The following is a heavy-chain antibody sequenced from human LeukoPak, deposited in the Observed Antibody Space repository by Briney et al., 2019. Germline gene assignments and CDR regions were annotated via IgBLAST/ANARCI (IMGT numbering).Heavy chain of an antibody. J-gene: IGHJ4*02. CDR2: INPNSGGT. CDR3: SVWFGEFAH. CDR1: GYTFTDYN. D-gene: IGHD3-10*01. Sequence: GASVKVSCKASGYTFTDYNMHWVRQAPGQGLEWMGWINPNSGGTNYAQRVQGMVTITRDKSISTPYMHMGSLKSDDTATYFCSVWFGEFAHWGQGTLVTVSS. V-gene: IGHV1-2*02.